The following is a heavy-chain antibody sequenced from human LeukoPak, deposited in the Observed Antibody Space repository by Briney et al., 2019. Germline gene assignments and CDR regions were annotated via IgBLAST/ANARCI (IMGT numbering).Heavy chain of an antibody. CDR2: ISSTGGTT. V-gene: IGHV3-48*01. J-gene: IGHJ4*02. Sequence: GGTLRLSCAASGITFSSYGMSWVRQAPGKGLEWVSSISSTGGTTYYADSVKGRFTISRDNAKNSLYLQMNSLRAEDTAVYYCARDHCSGGSCYTDYWGQGTLVTVSS. CDR1: GITFSSYG. CDR3: ARDHCSGGSCYTDY. D-gene: IGHD2-15*01.